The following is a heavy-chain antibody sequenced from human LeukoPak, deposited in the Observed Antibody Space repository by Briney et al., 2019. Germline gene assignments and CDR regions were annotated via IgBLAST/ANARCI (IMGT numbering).Heavy chain of an antibody. J-gene: IGHJ4*02. CDR1: KFTFSTFS. D-gene: IGHD2-21*01. V-gene: IGHV3-23*01. CDR2: ISGSGGYT. Sequence: GGSLRLSCAASKFTFSTFSMSWVRQAPGKGLEWVSSISGSGGYTYYADSVKGRFTISRDNSKNTLFLQMNSLRAEDAAVYYCAKAPVTSCRGAYCYPFDCWGQGTLVTVSS. CDR3: AKAPVTSCRGAYCYPFDC.